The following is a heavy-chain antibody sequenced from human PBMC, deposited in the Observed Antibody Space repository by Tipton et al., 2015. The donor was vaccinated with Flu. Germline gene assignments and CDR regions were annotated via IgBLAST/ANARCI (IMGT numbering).Heavy chain of an antibody. CDR3: AKDPQGSSWPEYFQH. D-gene: IGHD6-13*01. J-gene: IGHJ1*01. Sequence: SLRLSCAVSGFTFSRYGMSWVRQAPGKGLEWVSGFGASGRTTYFADSVKGQFTISRDNFKNTLYLQMNSLRAEDTAVYYCAKDPQGSSWPEYFQHWGQGTLVTVSS. CDR1: GFTFSRYG. CDR2: FGASGRTT. V-gene: IGHV3-23*01.